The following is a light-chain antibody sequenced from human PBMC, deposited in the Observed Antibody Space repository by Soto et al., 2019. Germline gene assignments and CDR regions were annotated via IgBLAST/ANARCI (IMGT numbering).Light chain of an antibody. J-gene: IGKJ3*01. Sequence: EMVMTQSPATLSVSPGERVTLSCRASQSVSSNLAWYQQKPGQAPRLLIYGASTRATGIPARFSGSGSGTEFTLTISSLQSEDFAVYYCQQYNNWPPFTFGPGTKVDIK. CDR3: QQYNNWPPFT. V-gene: IGKV3-15*01. CDR1: QSVSSN. CDR2: GAS.